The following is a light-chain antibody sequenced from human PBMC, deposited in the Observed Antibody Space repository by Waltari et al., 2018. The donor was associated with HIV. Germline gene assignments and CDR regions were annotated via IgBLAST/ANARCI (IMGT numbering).Light chain of an antibody. CDR1: ILSEKD. CDR3: QSAVTSGPSPAWV. Sequence: SFALTQPPSMSVSPGQTAKITCSASILSEKDSYWSQHRPGHAPVLLIFQDTERPSGIPDRFSGSSSGSTVTLTITGVQAEDEADYYCQSAVTSGPSPAWVFGGGTKLTVL. V-gene: IGLV3-25*03. CDR2: QDT. J-gene: IGLJ3*02.